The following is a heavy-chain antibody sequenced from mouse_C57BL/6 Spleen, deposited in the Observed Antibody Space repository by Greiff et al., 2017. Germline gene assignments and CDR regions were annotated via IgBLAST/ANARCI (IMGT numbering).Heavy chain of an antibody. CDR2: IDPSDSYT. Sequence: QVQLQQPGAELVMPGASVKLSCKASGYTFTSYWMHWVKQRPGQGLEWIGEIDPSDSYTNYNQKFKGKSTLTVDKSSSTAYMQLSSLTSEDSAVYYCARFYYSNYDYFDYWGQGTTLTVSS. J-gene: IGHJ2*01. V-gene: IGHV1-69*01. D-gene: IGHD2-5*01. CDR3: ARFYYSNYDYFDY. CDR1: GYTFTSYW.